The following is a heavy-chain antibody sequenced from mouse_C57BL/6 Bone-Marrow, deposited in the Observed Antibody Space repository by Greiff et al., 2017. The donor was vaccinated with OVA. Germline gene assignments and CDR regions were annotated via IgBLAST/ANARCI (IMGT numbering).Heavy chain of an antibody. CDR3: ASPTTVVAPG. J-gene: IGHJ2*01. D-gene: IGHD1-1*01. V-gene: IGHV1-64*01. Sequence: QVQLQQPGAELVKPGASVRLSCKASGYTFTSYWMHWVKQRPGQGLEWIGMIHPNSGSTNYNEKFKSKATLTVDKSSSTAYMQLSSLTSEDSAVYYCASPTTVVAPGWGQGTTLTVSS. CDR1: GYTFTSYW. CDR2: IHPNSGST.